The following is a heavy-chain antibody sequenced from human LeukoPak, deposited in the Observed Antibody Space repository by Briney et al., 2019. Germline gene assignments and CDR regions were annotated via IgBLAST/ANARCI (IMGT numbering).Heavy chain of an antibody. D-gene: IGHD6-19*01. Sequence: GGSLRLSCAASGFTFSSYWMSWVRQAPGKGLEWVANIKQDGSEKYYVDSVKGRFTISRDNAKNSLYLQMNSLRAEDTALYYCAKDIAVAGLGHYYYYMDVWGKGTTVTISS. CDR1: GFTFSSYW. J-gene: IGHJ6*03. V-gene: IGHV3-7*03. CDR2: IKQDGSEK. CDR3: AKDIAVAGLGHYYYYMDV.